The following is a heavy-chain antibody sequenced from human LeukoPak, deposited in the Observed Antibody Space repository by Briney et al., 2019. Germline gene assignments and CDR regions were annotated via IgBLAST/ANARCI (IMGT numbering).Heavy chain of an antibody. D-gene: IGHD3-22*01. J-gene: IGHJ3*01. CDR3: ARGHDSSGYYYDAFDV. CDR2: IYYSGST. Sequence: SETLSLTCTVSGGSISSYYWSWIRQPPGKGLEWIGYIYYSGSTNYNPSLKSRVTISVDTSKNQFSLKLSSVTAADTAVYYCARGHDSSGYYYDAFDVWGQGTMVTVSS. CDR1: GGSISSYY. V-gene: IGHV4-59*01.